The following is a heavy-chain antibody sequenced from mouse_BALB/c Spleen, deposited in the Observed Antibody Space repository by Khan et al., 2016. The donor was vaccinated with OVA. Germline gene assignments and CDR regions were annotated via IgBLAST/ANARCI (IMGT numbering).Heavy chain of an antibody. CDR3: AREEALYYFEY. CDR1: GYIFTTYW. CDR2: IYPGTDNT. Sequence: VQLQESGAELVRPGASVKLSCKTSGYIFTTYWIHWVKQRSGQGLEWIARIYPGTDNTYYSENLKDKATLTADKSSSTAYIQLNSLKSEDSAVYFCAREEALYYFEYWGQGTTLTVSS. D-gene: IGHD3-2*02. V-gene: IGHV1-76*01. J-gene: IGHJ2*01.